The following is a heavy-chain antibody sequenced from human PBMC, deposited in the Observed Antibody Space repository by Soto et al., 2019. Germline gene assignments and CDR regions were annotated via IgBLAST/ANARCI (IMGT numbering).Heavy chain of an antibody. CDR1: GITFSNYW. Sequence: EVQVEESGGGLVQPGGSLRLSCAASGITFSNYWMEWVRQAPGKGLVWVSRIHSDGITTYYGDSVKGRFTISRDNAKSTGYLQMHSLGAEDTATYHCTLHKFDCSGYVSDYWGQGTLVTVSS. J-gene: IGHJ4*02. V-gene: IGHV3-74*01. CDR2: IHSDGITT. D-gene: IGHD3-22*01. CDR3: TLHKFDCSGYVSDY.